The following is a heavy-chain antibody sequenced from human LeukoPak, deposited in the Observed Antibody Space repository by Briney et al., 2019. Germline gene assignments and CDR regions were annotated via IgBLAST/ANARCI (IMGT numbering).Heavy chain of an antibody. CDR1: GFNFGAYA. CDR2: VTSQAFGGKI. Sequence: PGRSLGLSCTASGFNFGAYAMSWVRQAPGKGLEWVGFVTSQAFGGKIEYAASVRGRFTISRDDSKSTAYLQMNSLKTEDTAVYFCTRNGRGCSSTSCYAGRFDPWGQGTQVTVSS. V-gene: IGHV3-49*04. CDR3: TRNGRGCSSTSCYAGRFDP. D-gene: IGHD2-2*01. J-gene: IGHJ5*02.